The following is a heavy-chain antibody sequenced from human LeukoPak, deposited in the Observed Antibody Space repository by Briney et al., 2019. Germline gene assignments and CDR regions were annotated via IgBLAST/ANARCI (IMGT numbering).Heavy chain of an antibody. J-gene: IGHJ3*02. Sequence: SETLSLTCTVSGGSLSSHYWSWIRQPPRKGLEGIGYIYYSGSTNYNPSLKSRVTISVDTSKNQFSLKLSSVTAADTAVYYGARPLTDGAFDIWGQGTMVTVSS. CDR1: GGSLSSHY. CDR3: ARPLTDGAFDI. CDR2: IYYSGST. V-gene: IGHV4-59*11. D-gene: IGHD3-16*01.